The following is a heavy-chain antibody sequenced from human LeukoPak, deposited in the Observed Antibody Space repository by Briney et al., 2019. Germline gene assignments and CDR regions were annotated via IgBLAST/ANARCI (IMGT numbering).Heavy chain of an antibody. Sequence: GGSLRLSCAASGFTFSDYYMSWIRQAPGKGLEWVSYISSSGSTIYYAGSVKGRFTISRDNAKNSLYLQMNSLRAEDTAVYYCARAPGGPDYYYYMDVWGKGTTVTVSS. J-gene: IGHJ6*03. CDR2: ISSSGSTI. V-gene: IGHV3-11*01. CDR3: ARAPGGPDYYYYMDV. CDR1: GFTFSDYY. D-gene: IGHD3-10*01.